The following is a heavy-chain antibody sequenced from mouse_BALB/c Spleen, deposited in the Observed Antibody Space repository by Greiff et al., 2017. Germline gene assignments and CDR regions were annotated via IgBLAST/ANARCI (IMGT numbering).Heavy chain of an antibody. CDR1: GFNIKDTY. J-gene: IGHJ3*01. Sequence: EVQVVESGAELVKPGASVKLSCTASGFNIKDTYMHWVKQRPEQGLEWIGRIDPANGNTKYDPKFQGKATITADTSSNTAYLQLSSLTSEDTAVYYCAGGSWFAYWGQGTLVTVSA. V-gene: IGHV14-3*02. CDR2: IDPANGNT. CDR3: AGGSWFAY.